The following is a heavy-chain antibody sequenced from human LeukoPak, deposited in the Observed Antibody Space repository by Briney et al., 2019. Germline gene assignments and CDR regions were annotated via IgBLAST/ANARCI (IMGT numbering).Heavy chain of an antibody. Sequence: SETLSLTCTVSRDSISGYSWSWIRQSPGGGLEWIGYFYYSGDTAYNPSLRSRVTMSVDTSKSQFSLQLRSMTTADTAVYYCVRGPYGASISKWFDPWGQGTQVIVSP. CDR3: VRGPYGASISKWFDP. D-gene: IGHD4/OR15-4a*01. CDR1: RDSISGYS. V-gene: IGHV4-59*01. J-gene: IGHJ5*02. CDR2: FYYSGDT.